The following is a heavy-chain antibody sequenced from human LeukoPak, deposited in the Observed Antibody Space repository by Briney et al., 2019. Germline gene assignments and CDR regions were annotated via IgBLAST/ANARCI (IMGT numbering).Heavy chain of an antibody. Sequence: SETLSLTCTVSGGSISSYYWSWIRQPAGKGLEWIGRIYISGSTNYNPSLKSRVTMSVDTSKNQFSLKLSSVTAADTAVYYCARAPSTLIVVAVDAFDIWGQGTLVTVSS. D-gene: IGHD3-22*01. CDR3: ARAPSTLIVVAVDAFDI. J-gene: IGHJ3*02. CDR2: IYISGST. V-gene: IGHV4-4*07. CDR1: GGSISSYY.